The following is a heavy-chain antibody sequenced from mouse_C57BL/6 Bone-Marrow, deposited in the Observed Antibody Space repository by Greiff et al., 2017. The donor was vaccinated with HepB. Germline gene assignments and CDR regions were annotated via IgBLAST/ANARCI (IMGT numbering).Heavy chain of an antibody. V-gene: IGHV14-4*01. CDR3: TAYSNYVLYYAMDY. CDR2: IDPENGDT. CDR1: GFNIKDDY. J-gene: IGHJ4*01. Sequence: EVKLMESGAELVRPGASVKLSCTASGFNIKDDYMHWVKQRPEQGLEWIGWIDPENGDTEYASKFQGKATITADTSSNTAYLQLSSLTSEDTAVYYCTAYSNYVLYYAMDYWGQGTSVTVSS. D-gene: IGHD2-5*01.